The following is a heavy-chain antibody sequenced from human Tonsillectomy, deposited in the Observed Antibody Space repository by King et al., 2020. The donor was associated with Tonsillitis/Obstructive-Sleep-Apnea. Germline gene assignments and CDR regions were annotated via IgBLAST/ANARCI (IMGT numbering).Heavy chain of an antibody. V-gene: IGHV3-23*04. D-gene: IGHD2-2*01. CDR1: GFTFSNYA. Sequence: VQLVESGGGLVQPGGSLRLSCAASGFTFSNYAMSWVRQAPGKGLEWVSGISGSGSSTYYADSVKGRFTISRENSKNTLYLQINSLRAEDTAVYYCAKMLGVVVVPAAMAFHYWGQGTLVTVSS. CDR3: AKMLGVVVVPAAMAFHY. CDR2: ISGSGSST. J-gene: IGHJ4*02.